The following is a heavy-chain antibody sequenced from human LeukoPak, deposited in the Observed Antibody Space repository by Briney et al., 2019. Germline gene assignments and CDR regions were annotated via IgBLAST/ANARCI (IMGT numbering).Heavy chain of an antibody. Sequence: PGGSLGLSCAASGFTFSSYGMHWVRQAPGKGLEWVAVISYDGSNKYYADSVKGRFTISRDNSKNTLYLQMNSLRAEDTAVYYCAKDERGYGDAFDIWGQGTMVTVSS. J-gene: IGHJ3*02. CDR2: ISYDGSNK. CDR1: GFTFSSYG. CDR3: AKDERGYGDAFDI. V-gene: IGHV3-30*18. D-gene: IGHD5-12*01.